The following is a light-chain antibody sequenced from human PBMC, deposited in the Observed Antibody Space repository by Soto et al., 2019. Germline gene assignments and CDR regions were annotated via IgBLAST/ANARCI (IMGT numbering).Light chain of an antibody. CDR3: QQYGSSPWT. J-gene: IGKJ1*01. V-gene: IGKV3-20*01. CDR1: QSISSPY. Sequence: EIVLTQSPGTLSLSPGERATLSCRASQSISSPYLAWYQQKPGQAPRLLIDGASSRATGVPDRFSGSGSGTDFTLTISRLEPEDFAVYYCQQYGSSPWTFGQGTKVDI. CDR2: GAS.